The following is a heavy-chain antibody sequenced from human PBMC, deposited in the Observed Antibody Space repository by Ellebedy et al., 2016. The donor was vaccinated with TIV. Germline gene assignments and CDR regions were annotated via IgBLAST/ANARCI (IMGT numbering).Heavy chain of an antibody. J-gene: IGHJ6*02. CDR3: ARDGRSYYYYGMDV. CDR2: MNPNSGNT. Sequence: ASVQVSCXASGYIFSSHDINWVRQATGQGLEWMGWMNPNSGNTGYAQKFQGRVTMTRNTSISTAYMELSSLRSEDTAVYYCARDGRSYYYYGMDVWGQGTTVTVSS. V-gene: IGHV1-8*01. CDR1: GYIFSSHD.